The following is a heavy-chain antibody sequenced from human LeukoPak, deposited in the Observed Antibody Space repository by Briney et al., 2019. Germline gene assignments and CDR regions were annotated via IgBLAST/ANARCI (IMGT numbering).Heavy chain of an antibody. Sequence: ASVKVSCKASGYTFTSYDINWVRQATGQGLEWMGWMNPNSGNTGYAQKFQGRVTITRNTSISTAYMELSSLRSEDTAVYYCATDRMAQWLARGFDYWGQGTLVTVSS. D-gene: IGHD6-19*01. J-gene: IGHJ4*02. V-gene: IGHV1-8*03. CDR2: MNPNSGNT. CDR1: GYTFTSYD. CDR3: ATDRMAQWLARGFDY.